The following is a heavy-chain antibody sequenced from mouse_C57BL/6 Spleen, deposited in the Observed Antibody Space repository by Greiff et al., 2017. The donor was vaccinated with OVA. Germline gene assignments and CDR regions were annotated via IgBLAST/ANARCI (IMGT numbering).Heavy chain of an antibody. CDR2: IDPSDSET. J-gene: IGHJ3*01. Sequence: QVQLQQSGAELVRPGSSVKLSCKASGYTFTSYWMHWVKQRPIQGLEWIGNIDPSDSETHYNQKFKDKATLTVDKSSSTAYMQLSSLTSEDSAVYYCARELYGSSYAWFAYWGQGTLVTVSA. CDR3: ARELYGSSYAWFAY. CDR1: GYTFTSYW. V-gene: IGHV1-52*01. D-gene: IGHD1-1*01.